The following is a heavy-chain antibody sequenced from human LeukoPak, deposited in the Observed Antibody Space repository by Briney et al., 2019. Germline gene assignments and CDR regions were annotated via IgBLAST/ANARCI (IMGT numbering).Heavy chain of an antibody. V-gene: IGHV4-59*08. CDR3: ASADPGYSSSWYGAYYYYGMDV. D-gene: IGHD6-13*01. CDR2: IYYSGST. J-gene: IGHJ6*02. CDR1: GGSISSYY. Sequence: KPSETLSLTCTVSGGSISSYYWSWIRQPPGKGLEWIGYIYYSGSTNYNPSLKSRVTISVDTSKNQFSLKLSSVTAADTAVYYCASADPGYSSSWYGAYYYYGMDVWGQGTTVTVSS.